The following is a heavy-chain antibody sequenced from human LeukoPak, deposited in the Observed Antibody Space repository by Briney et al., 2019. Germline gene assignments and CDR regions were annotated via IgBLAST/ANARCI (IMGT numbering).Heavy chain of an antibody. V-gene: IGHV4-34*01. CDR1: GGSFSGYY. Sequence: PSETLSLTCAVYGGSFSGYYWSWIRQPPGKGLEWIGEINHSGSTNYNPSLKSRVTISVDTSKNQFSLKLSSVTAADTAVYYRARRPEQWLSNWFDPWGQGTLVTVSS. J-gene: IGHJ5*02. CDR2: INHSGST. CDR3: ARRPEQWLSNWFDP. D-gene: IGHD6-19*01.